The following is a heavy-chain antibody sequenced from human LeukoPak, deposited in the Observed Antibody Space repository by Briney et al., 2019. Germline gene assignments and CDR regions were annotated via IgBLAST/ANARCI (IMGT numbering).Heavy chain of an antibody. V-gene: IGHV4-59*01. J-gene: IGHJ4*02. CDR3: ARYGVILKGGFDY. CDR2: IYYSGST. Sequence: SETLSLTCTVSGGSISSYYWSWIRQPPGKGLEWIGYIYYSGSTNYNPSLKSRVTISADTSKNQFSLKLSSVTAADTAVYYCARYGVILKGGFDYWGQGTLVTVSS. CDR1: GGSISSYY. D-gene: IGHD3-16*01.